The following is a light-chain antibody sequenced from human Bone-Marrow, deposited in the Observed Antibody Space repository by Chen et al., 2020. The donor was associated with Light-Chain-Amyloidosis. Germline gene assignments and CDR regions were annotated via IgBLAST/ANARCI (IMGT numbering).Light chain of an antibody. V-gene: IGKV1-39*01. CDR1: QSISSY. CDR3: QQSYSTPQT. J-gene: IGKJ2*01. Sequence: QMPPPPPSPSSSVGDRVTITCRASQSISSYLNWYQQKPGKAPKLLIYAASSLQSGVPSRFSGSGSGTDFTLTISSLQPEDFATYYCQQSYSTPQTFGQGTKLEIK. CDR2: AAS.